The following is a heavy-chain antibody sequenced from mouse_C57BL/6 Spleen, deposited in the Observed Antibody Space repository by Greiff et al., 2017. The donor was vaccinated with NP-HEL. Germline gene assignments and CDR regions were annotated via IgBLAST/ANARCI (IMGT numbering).Heavy chain of an antibody. V-gene: IGHV2-5*01. D-gene: IGHD2-1*01. J-gene: IGHJ4*01. Sequence: VQLQQSGPGLVQPSQSLSITCTVSGFSLTSYGVHWVRQSPGKGLEWLGVIWRGGSTDYNAAFMSRLSITKDNSKSQVFFKMNSLQADDTAIYYCAKIYGNLSYYAMDYWGQGTSVTVSS. CDR1: GFSLTSYG. CDR2: IWRGGST. CDR3: AKIYGNLSYYAMDY.